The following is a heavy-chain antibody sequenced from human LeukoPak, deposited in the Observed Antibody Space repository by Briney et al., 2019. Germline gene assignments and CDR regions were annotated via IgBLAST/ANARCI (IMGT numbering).Heavy chain of an antibody. J-gene: IGHJ5*02. CDR1: GFTVSSNY. CDR2: INHSGST. Sequence: GSLRLSCAASGFTVSSNYMSWIRQPPGKGLEWIGEINHSGSTNYNPSLKSRVTISVDTSKNQFSLKLSSVTAADTAVYYCARDFPTLNWFDPWGQGTLVTVSS. V-gene: IGHV4-34*01. CDR3: ARDFPTLNWFDP.